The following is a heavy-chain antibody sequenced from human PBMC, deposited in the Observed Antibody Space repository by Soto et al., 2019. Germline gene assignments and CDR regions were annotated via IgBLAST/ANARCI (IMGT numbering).Heavy chain of an antibody. CDR2: IVPITGMT. J-gene: IGHJ4*02. CDR1: GGTFSSYT. D-gene: IGHD2-15*01. V-gene: IGHV1-69*02. CDR3: SRGVASLVDS. Sequence: QVQLVQPGAEVKKPGSSVRVSCTPSGGTFSSYTISWVRQAPGQGLEWMGRIVPITGMTRYAQKFQGRLTITAVTSTTTAYLELSSLTSEDSAVYFCSRGVASLVDSWGQGTQVTVSS.